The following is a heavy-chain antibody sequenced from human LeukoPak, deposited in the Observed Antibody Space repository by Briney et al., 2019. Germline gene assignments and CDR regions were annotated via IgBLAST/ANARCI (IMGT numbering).Heavy chain of an antibody. CDR3: ARAPYSSGWYGKGYYFDY. Sequence: GGSLRLSCAASGFTFSDYYMSWIRQAPGKWLEWVSYISSSGSTIYYADSVKGRFTISRDNAKNSLYLQMNSLRAEDTAVYYCARAPYSSGWYGKGYYFDYWGQGTLVTVSS. J-gene: IGHJ4*02. D-gene: IGHD6-19*01. CDR2: ISSSGSTI. V-gene: IGHV3-11*04. CDR1: GFTFSDYY.